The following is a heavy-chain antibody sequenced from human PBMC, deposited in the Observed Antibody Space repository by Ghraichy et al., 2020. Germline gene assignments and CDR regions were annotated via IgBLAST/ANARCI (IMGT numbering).Heavy chain of an antibody. V-gene: IGHV3-7*01. J-gene: IGHJ3*02. CDR2: LNQDGSAK. CDR3: ASYREGAFDI. Sequence: GGSLRLSCAASGFTFSSFWMNWVRQAPGKGLEWVANLNQDGSAKNCVDSVKGRFTITRDNAKNSLYLQMNSLTAEYTAVYYCASYREGAFDIWSQGKLVTVS. CDR1: GFTFSSFW.